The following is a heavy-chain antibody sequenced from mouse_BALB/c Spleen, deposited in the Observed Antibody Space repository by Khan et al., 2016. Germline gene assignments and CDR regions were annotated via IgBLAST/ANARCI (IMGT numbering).Heavy chain of an antibody. J-gene: IGHJ2*01. CDR3: ATKVYYFDY. V-gene: IGHV5-6-5*01. CDR2: ISSGGSS. Sequence: EVELVESGGGLVKPGGSLKLSCAASGFTFSSYAMSWVRQTPEKRLEWVASISSGGSSFYPDILKDRFTISRDNARNILYLQMSSLRSEDTAMYFCATKVYYFDYWGHGTTLTVSS. CDR1: GFTFSSYA.